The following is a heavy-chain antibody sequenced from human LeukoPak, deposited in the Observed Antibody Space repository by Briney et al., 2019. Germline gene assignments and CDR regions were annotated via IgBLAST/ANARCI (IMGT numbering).Heavy chain of an antibody. J-gene: IGHJ4*02. CDR3: ARERGGLSTSWYFTLDY. D-gene: IGHD6-13*01. CDR2: INSDGRTT. CDR1: GFTFSSYW. Sequence: RGSLRLSCAASGFTFSSYWMHWVRQAPGKGLVWVSRINSDGRTTTYADSVKGRFTISRDNAKNTLYLQMNNLRADDTAVYYCARERGGLSTSWYFTLDYWGQGTLVTVSA. V-gene: IGHV3-74*01.